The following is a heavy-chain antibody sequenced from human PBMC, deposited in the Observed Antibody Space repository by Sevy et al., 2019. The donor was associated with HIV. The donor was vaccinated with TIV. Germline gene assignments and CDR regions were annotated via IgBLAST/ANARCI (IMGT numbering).Heavy chain of an antibody. J-gene: IGHJ4*02. CDR3: ARGGCTSSSCYLFDY. Sequence: GGSLRLSCVASGFTFSSYTMNWVRQAPGKGLEWVSSISSSSSYIFYADSVKGRFTISRDNAKNSLYLQMNSLRDGDTAVYYCARGGCTSSSCYLFDYWGQGTLVTVSS. D-gene: IGHD2-2*01. V-gene: IGHV3-21*01. CDR1: GFTFSSYT. CDR2: ISSSSSYI.